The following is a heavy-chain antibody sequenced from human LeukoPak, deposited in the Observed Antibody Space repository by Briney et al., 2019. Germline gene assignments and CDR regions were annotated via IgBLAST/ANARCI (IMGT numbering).Heavy chain of an antibody. CDR1: GYTFTSNY. D-gene: IGHD5-18*01. CDR3: ARAVDTAMVTYNWFDP. J-gene: IGHJ5*02. V-gene: IGHV1-46*03. CDR2: INPSGGST. Sequence: GASVKVSCKASGYTFTSNYMHWVRQGPGQGLEWMGIINPSGGSTSYAQKFQGRVTMTRDTSTSTVYMELSSLRSEDTAVYYCARAVDTAMVTYNWFDPWGQGTLVTVSS.